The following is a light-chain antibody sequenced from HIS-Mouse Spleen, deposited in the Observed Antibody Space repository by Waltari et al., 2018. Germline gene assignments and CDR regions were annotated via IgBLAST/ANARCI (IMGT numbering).Light chain of an antibody. CDR2: EDS. Sequence: SYELTQPPSVSVSPGQTARITCSGDSLPKKYAYWYQQNSGQAPVLVIYEDSKRPSGIPERFSGSSSGTMATLTISGAQVEDEAYYYCYSTDSSGNHRVFGGGTKLTVL. J-gene: IGLJ2*01. CDR3: YSTDSSGNHRV. V-gene: IGLV3-10*01. CDR1: SLPKKY.